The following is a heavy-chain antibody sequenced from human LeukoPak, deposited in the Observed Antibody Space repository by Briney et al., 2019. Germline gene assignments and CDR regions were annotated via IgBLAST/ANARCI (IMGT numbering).Heavy chain of an antibody. J-gene: IGHJ6*02. Sequence: SETLSLTCTVSGGSISSGSHYWGWIRQPPGKGLEWIGEISHNGTSKYNPSLKSRATISIDTSKDQFSLNLNSVTAADTAVYYCHVATRLYSYLYGMDVWGQGTTVTVS. CDR1: GGSISSGSHY. CDR3: HVATRLYSYLYGMDV. D-gene: IGHD5-12*01. V-gene: IGHV4-39*07. CDR2: ISHNGTS.